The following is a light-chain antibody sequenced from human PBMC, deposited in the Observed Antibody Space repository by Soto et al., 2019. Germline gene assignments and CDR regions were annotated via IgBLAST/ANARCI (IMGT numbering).Light chain of an antibody. CDR1: SSNIGAGYD. J-gene: IGLJ2*01. CDR3: QSYDSSLSVVV. V-gene: IGLV1-40*01. CDR2: GNS. Sequence: QLVLTQPPSVSGAPGQRVTISCTGSSSNIGAGYDVHWYQQLPGTAPKLLIYGNSNRPSGVPDRFSDSKSGTSASLAITGLQAEDEADYYCQSYDSSLSVVVFGGGTKVTVL.